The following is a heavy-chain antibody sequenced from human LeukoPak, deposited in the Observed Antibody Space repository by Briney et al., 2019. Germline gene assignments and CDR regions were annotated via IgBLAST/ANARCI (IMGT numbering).Heavy chain of an antibody. CDR2: ISAYNGNT. J-gene: IGHJ3*02. V-gene: IGHV1-18*01. CDR3: ARGGVSSGWYYLDAFDI. D-gene: IGHD6-19*01. CDR1: GYTFTSYG. Sequence: ASVKVSCKASGYTFTSYGISSVRQTPGQGLEWMGWISAYNGNTNYAQKLQGRVTMTTDTSTSTAYMGRRSLRSDDTAVYYCARGGVSSGWYYLDAFDIWGQGTMVTVSS.